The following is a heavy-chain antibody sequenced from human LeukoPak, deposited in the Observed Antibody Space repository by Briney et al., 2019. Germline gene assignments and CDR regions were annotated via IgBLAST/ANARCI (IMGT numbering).Heavy chain of an antibody. Sequence: LETLSLTCTVSGRSLSSGSYYWSWIRQPPGKGLEWIGYISYRGSTNVNPSLKSRVTMSVDTSKNQFSLNLSSVPAADTAVYYCARRQGRGDNQFDFWGQGALVTVSS. CDR2: ISYRGST. CDR3: ARRQGRGDNQFDF. V-gene: IGHV4-61*01. J-gene: IGHJ4*02. CDR1: GRSLSSGSYY. D-gene: IGHD1-14*01.